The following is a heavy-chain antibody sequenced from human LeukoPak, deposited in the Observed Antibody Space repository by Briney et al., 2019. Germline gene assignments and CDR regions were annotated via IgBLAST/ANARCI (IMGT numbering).Heavy chain of an antibody. CDR3: ARTSEGVTTFDY. CDR2: INPNSGGT. V-gene: IGHV1-2*02. Sequence: ASVKVSCKASGYIFTDYYMHWVRQAPGQGLEWMGWINPNSGGTNYAQKFQGRVTMTRDTSISTAYMDLSRLTSDDTAVYYCARTSEGVTTFDYWGQGTLVTVSS. D-gene: IGHD4-17*01. J-gene: IGHJ4*02. CDR1: GYIFTDYY.